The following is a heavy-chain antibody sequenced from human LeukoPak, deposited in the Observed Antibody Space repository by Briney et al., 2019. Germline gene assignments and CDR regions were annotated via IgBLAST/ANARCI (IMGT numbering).Heavy chain of an antibody. J-gene: IGHJ6*03. CDR3: ARTYDILTGYTPDTYYYYYYMDV. V-gene: IGHV1-69*13. CDR2: IIPIFGIA. D-gene: IGHD3-9*01. CDR1: GGTFSSYA. Sequence: GASVKVSCKASGGTFSSYAISWVRQAPGQGLEWMGGIIPIFGIANYAQKFQGRVTITADESTSTAYMELSSLRSEDTAVYYCARTYDILTGYTPDTYYYYYYMDVWGKGTTVTVSS.